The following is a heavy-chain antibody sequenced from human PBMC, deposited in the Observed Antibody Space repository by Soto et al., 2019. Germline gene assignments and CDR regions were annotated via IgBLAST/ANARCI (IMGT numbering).Heavy chain of an antibody. CDR3: ARAGYSSGWGVYYYYYMDV. CDR1: GYTFTSYG. V-gene: IGHV1-18*01. Sequence: ASVKVSCKASGYTFTSYGISWVRQAPGQGLEWMGWISAYNGNTNYAQKLQGRVTMTTDTSTSTAYMELRSLRSDDTAVYYCARAGYSSGWGVYYYYYMDVWGKGTTVTVSS. D-gene: IGHD6-19*01. J-gene: IGHJ6*03. CDR2: ISAYNGNT.